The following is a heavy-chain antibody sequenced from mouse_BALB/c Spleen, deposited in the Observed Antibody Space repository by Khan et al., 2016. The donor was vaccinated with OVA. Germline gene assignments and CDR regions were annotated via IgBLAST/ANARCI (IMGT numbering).Heavy chain of an antibody. Sequence: QIQLVQSGPELRKPGETVKISCKASGYTFTDYGMNWVKQAPGKGLKWMGWINPNTGESTFAEDFKGRFAFSLETSARTAYLQINNLKNEDTAIXFCARDDYFGSAYRILDHYALDYWGQGTSVTVSS. J-gene: IGHJ4*01. D-gene: IGHD1-1*01. CDR3: ARDDYFGSAYRILDHYALDY. CDR1: GYTFTDYG. V-gene: IGHV9-3*02. CDR2: INPNTGES.